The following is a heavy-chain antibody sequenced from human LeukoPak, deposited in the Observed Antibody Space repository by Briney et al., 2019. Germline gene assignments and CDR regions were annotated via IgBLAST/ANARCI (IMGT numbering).Heavy chain of an antibody. CDR1: GFTFSSYG. CDR3: AKELARATYYDFWSGYYHPPDY. D-gene: IGHD3-3*01. V-gene: IGHV3-30*18. J-gene: IGHJ4*02. Sequence: GGSLRLSCAASGFTFSSYGMHWVRQAPGKGLEWVAVISYDGSNKCYADSVKGRFTISRDNSKNTLYLQMNSLRAEDTAVYYCAKELARATYYDFWSGYYHPPDYWGQGTLVTVSS. CDR2: ISYDGSNK.